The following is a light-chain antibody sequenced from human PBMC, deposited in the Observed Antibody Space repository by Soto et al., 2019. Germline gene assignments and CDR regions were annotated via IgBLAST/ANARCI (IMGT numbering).Light chain of an antibody. J-gene: IGKJ1*01. CDR3: QQYNNWPPVT. CDR2: GAY. V-gene: IGKV3-15*01. Sequence: EIVLTQSPGTLSLSPGETAALSCRASQSISSRYLAWYQQKSGQAPRLLIYGAYTRATGFPARFSGSGSGTEFTLTISSLQPEDFAAYYCQQYNNWPPVTFGQGTKVDIK. CDR1: QSISSRY.